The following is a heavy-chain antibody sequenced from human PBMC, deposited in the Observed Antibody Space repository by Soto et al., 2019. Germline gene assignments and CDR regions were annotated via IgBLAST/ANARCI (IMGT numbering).Heavy chain of an antibody. CDR1: GYLFTTYG. V-gene: IGHV5-51*01. Sequence: GESLRVSRKGAGYLFTTYGIGWVRQMPGKGLEWMGIIYPGDSDTRYSPSFQGQVTISADKSISTAYLQWSSLKASDTAMYYCVRLQYYYYGMDVWGQGTTVTVSS. CDR3: VRLQYYYYGMDV. J-gene: IGHJ6*02. D-gene: IGHD4-4*01. CDR2: IYPGDSDT.